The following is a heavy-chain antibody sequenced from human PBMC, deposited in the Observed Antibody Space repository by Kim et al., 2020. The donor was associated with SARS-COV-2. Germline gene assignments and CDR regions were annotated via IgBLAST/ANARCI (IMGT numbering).Heavy chain of an antibody. J-gene: IGHJ4*02. Sequence: YNSPLKGRVIISADTSKSQLSLELSSATAADTAVYYCARNGGSYTFDFWGQGILVIVSS. D-gene: IGHD2-8*01. CDR3: ARNGGSYTFDF. V-gene: IGHV4-59*01.